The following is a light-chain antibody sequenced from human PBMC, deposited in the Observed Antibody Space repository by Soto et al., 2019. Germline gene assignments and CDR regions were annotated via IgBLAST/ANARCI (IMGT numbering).Light chain of an antibody. CDR3: QQYDNLPLT. Sequence: MTKSKYSLSASVGDRVTITCQASQDISRYLNWYQHKPGKAPKLLIYDASNLETRVPSRFSGSGSGTDFTFTISSLQPEDFATYYCQQYDNLPLTFGGGTKVDI. V-gene: IGKV1-33*01. CDR2: DAS. CDR1: QDISRY. J-gene: IGKJ4*01.